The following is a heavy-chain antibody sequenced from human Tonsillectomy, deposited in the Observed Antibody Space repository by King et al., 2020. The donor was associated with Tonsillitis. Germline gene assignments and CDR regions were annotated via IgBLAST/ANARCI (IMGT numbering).Heavy chain of an antibody. CDR1: GGSISSGSYY. D-gene: IGHD6-19*01. V-gene: IGHV4-61*02. J-gene: IGHJ3*02. CDR3: ARDTGDSSGWSRFWGAFDI. Sequence: QMQESGPGLVKPSQTLSLTCTVSGGSISSGSYYWSWIRQPAGKGLEWIGRIYTSGSTNYNPSLKSRVTISVDTSKNQFFLKLNSVTAADTAVYYCARDTGDSSGWSRFWGAFDIWGQGTMVTVSS. CDR2: IYTSGST.